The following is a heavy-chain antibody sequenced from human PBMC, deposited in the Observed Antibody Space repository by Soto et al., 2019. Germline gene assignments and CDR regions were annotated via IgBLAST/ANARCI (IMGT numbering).Heavy chain of an antibody. V-gene: IGHV4-31*03. CDR3: ARATYATITLLPQYFDY. CDR1: GGSLSSGCYY. CDR2: IYYSGST. Sequence: PSDTLSLTCTVSGGSLSSGCYYWSWIRQHPGKGLEWIGYIYYSGSTYYNPSLKRRVTISVATSKNQFSLKLSSVTAADTAVYYCARATYATITLLPQYFDYWGQGTLVTVSS. J-gene: IGHJ4*02. D-gene: IGHD5-12*01.